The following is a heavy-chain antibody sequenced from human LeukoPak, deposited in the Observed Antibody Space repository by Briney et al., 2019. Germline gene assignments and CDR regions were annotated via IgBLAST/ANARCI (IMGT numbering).Heavy chain of an antibody. J-gene: IGHJ5*02. Sequence: SETLSLTCTVSGGSISSYYWSWIRQPPGKGLEWIGYIYYSGSTNYNPSLKSRVTISVDTSKNQFSLKLSSVTAADTAVYYCARGPYCSGGSCYLGWFDPWGQGTLVTVSS. V-gene: IGHV4-59*01. D-gene: IGHD2-15*01. CDR1: GGSISSYY. CDR2: IYYSGST. CDR3: ARGPYCSGGSCYLGWFDP.